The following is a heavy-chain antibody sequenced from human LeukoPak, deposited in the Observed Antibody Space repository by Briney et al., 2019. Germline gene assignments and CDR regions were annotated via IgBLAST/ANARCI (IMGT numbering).Heavy chain of an antibody. CDR2: MWSDGTNQ. D-gene: IGHD4-11*01. J-gene: IGHJ4*02. CDR1: QFRFPFSHYG. Sequence: GGSLRLSCVASQFRFPFSHYGMHWVRQAPGRGLEWVAVMWSDGTNQYYADSVRGRFTISRDNSQNTVYLQMNSLRVEDTAVYFCAKDAQTGFDYSNSLEYWGQGTLVTVSS. V-gene: IGHV3-33*06. CDR3: AKDAQTGFDYSNSLEY.